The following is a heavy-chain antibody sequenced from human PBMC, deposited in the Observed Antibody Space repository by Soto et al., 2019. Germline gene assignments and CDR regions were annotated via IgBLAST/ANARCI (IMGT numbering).Heavy chain of an antibody. Sequence: QVQLVQSEAEMEKPGASVKVSCKASGYIFTSYAISWVRQAPGQGLEWMGWISVYNGNTNYEQNLQGRVTMTTDTSTTTAYLELRSLRSDDTAVYYCARDPMPTHSGVLTPFDYWGQGTLVIVSS. V-gene: IGHV1-18*01. CDR3: ARDPMPTHSGVLTPFDY. CDR1: GYIFTSYA. CDR2: ISVYNGNT. D-gene: IGHD2-2*01. J-gene: IGHJ4*02.